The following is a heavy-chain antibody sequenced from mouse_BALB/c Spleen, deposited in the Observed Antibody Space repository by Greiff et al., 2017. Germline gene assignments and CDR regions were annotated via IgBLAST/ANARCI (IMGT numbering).Heavy chain of an antibody. CDR3: ARNYGSSYYAMDY. D-gene: IGHD1-1*01. Sequence: QVQLKESGPGLVQPSQSLSITCTVSGFSLTSYGVHWVRQSPGKGLEWLGVIWSGGSTDYNAAFISRLSISKDNSKSQVFFKMNSLQANDTAIYYCARNYGSSYYAMDYWGQGTSVTVSS. CDR1: GFSLTSYG. J-gene: IGHJ4*01. V-gene: IGHV2-2*02. CDR2: IWSGGST.